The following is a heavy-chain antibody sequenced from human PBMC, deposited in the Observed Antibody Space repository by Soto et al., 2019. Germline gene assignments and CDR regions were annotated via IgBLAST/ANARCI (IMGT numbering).Heavy chain of an antibody. CDR2: IYYSGST. V-gene: IGHV4-39*01. J-gene: IGHJ5*02. D-gene: IGHD6-19*01. Sequence: SETLSLTCTVSGGSISSSSYYWGWIRQPPGKGLEWIGTIYYSGSTYYNPSLKSRVTISVDTSKNQFSLKLSSVTAADTAVYYCARIIAVAGTSHWFDPWGQGTLVTVSS. CDR1: GGSISSSSYY. CDR3: ARIIAVAGTSHWFDP.